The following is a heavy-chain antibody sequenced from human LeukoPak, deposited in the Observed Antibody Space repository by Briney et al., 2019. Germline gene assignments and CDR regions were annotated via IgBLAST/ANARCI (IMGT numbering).Heavy chain of an antibody. CDR3: ARVWRGNYYDY. J-gene: IGHJ4*02. CDR2: ISNTGDST. V-gene: IGHV3-23*01. D-gene: IGHD1-1*01. Sequence: GGSLRLSCAASGFTFTNYAMSWVRQAPGKGLEWISGISNTGDSTYYADSVKARFTISRDNSKNTLYLQMNSLRAEDTAIYYCARVWRGNYYDYWGQGTLVTVSS. CDR1: GFTFTNYA.